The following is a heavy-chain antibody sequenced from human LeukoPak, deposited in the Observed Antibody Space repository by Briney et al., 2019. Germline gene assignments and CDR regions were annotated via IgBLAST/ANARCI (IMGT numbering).Heavy chain of an antibody. CDR3: ARGEAVAVYFDY. CDR1: GYSISSGYY. J-gene: IGHJ4*02. Sequence: SETLSLTCTVSGYSISSGYYWDWIRQPPGKGLEWIGSIYHSGSTYYNPSLKSRVKISVDTSKNQFSLKLSSVTAADTAVYYCARGEAVAVYFDYWGQGTLVTVSS. D-gene: IGHD6-19*01. CDR2: IYHSGST. V-gene: IGHV4-38-2*02.